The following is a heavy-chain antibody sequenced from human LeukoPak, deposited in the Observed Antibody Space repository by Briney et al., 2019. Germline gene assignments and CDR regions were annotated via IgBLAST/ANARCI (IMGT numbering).Heavy chain of an antibody. V-gene: IGHV4-34*01. J-gene: IGHJ6*03. CDR3: ARDWGVSARPGYMGV. Sequence: SETLSLTCAVYGGSFSGYYWSWIRQPPGKGLEWIGEINHSGSTKYNPSLKSRVTISVDTSKNQFSLRLSSVTAADTAVYYCARDWGVSARPGYMGVWGKGTTVTVSS. D-gene: IGHD6-6*01. CDR1: GGSFSGYY. CDR2: INHSGST.